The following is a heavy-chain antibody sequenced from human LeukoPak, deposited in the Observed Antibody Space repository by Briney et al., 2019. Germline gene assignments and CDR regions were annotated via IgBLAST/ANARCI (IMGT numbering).Heavy chain of an antibody. CDR3: ARDLEETVYASRGVRNAFDI. CDR2: IKQDGSEK. J-gene: IGHJ3*02. V-gene: IGHV3-7*01. D-gene: IGHD2-8*01. CDR1: GFTFSSYW. Sequence: GGSLRLSCAASGFTFSSYWMNWVRQAPGKGLEWVANIKQDGSEKYYVDSVKGRFTVSRDNAKNSLYLQMNSLRAEDTAVYYCARDLEETVYASRGVRNAFDIWGQGTMVIVSS.